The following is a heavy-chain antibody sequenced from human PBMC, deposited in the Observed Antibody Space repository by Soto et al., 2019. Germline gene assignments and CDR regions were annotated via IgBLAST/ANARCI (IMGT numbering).Heavy chain of an antibody. CDR1: GGSVSSGGYY. J-gene: IGHJ6*02. V-gene: IGHV4-61*08. CDR2: IYYSGST. D-gene: IGHD4-17*01. Sequence: SETLSLTCTVSGGSVSSGGYYWSWIRQPPGKGLEWIGYIYYSGSTNYNPSLKSRVTISVDTSKNQFSLKLSSVTAADTAVYYCARDRATVTNNYYGMDVWGQGTTVTVSS. CDR3: ARDRATVTNNYYGMDV.